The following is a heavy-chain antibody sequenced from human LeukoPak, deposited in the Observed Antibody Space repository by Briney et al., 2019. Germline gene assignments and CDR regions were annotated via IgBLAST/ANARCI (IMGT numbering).Heavy chain of an antibody. V-gene: IGHV3-21*01. D-gene: IGHD4-11*01. Sequence: PGGSLRLSCAASGFTFSSYSMNWVRQAPGKGLEWVSSISSSSSYIYYADSVKGRFTISRDNAKMSLYLQMNSLRVEGTAVYYCATYSTRNAREFQSWGQGTLVTVSS. CDR1: GFTFSSYS. J-gene: IGHJ1*01. CDR2: ISSSSSYI. CDR3: ATYSTRNAREFQS.